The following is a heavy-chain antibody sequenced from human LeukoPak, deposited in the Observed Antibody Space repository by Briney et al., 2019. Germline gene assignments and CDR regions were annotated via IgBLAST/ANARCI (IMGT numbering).Heavy chain of an antibody. V-gene: IGHV3-66*04. CDR2: IYSGGST. CDR3: ASHGSGSSYYFDY. Sequence: GGSLRLSCAASGFTVSSNYMSWVRQAPGKGLEWVSVIYSGGSTYYADSVKGRFTISRDNSKNTLYLQMNSLRAEDTAVYYCASHGSGSSYYFDYWGQGTLVTVSS. CDR1: GFTVSSNY. J-gene: IGHJ4*02. D-gene: IGHD3-10*01.